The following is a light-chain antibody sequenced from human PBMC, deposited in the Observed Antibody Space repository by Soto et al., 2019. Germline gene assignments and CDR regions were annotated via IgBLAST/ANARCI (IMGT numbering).Light chain of an antibody. CDR1: QSISSW. Sequence: DIQMTQSPSTLSASVGDRVTITCRASQSISSWLAWYQQKPGKAPMLLIYDASSLESGVPSRFSGSGSGTEFTLTISSLXPDDFATYYCQQYNSYSPWTFGQGTKVDIK. CDR2: DAS. J-gene: IGKJ1*01. CDR3: QQYNSYSPWT. V-gene: IGKV1-5*01.